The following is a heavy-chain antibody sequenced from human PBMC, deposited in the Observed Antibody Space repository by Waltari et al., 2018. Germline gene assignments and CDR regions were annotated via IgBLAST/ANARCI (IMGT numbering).Heavy chain of an antibody. J-gene: IGHJ4*02. V-gene: IGHV3-23*01. CDR1: GFTFSNFA. Sequence: EVQLLESGGVLVQHGESLRRSCPASGFTFSNFAIGWVRQSSGKGLEWVSVISGSGASTYYGDTVKGRFTISRDNSKNKVYLQMNSLTAEDTALYFCVKYSGDSMSSPFDKWGQGTPVTVSS. D-gene: IGHD1-26*01. CDR3: VKYSGDSMSSPFDK. CDR2: ISGSGAST.